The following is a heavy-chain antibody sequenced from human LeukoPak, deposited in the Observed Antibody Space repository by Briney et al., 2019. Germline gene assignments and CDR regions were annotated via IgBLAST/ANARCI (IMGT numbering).Heavy chain of an antibody. J-gene: IGHJ4*02. CDR3: ARVGHYYDSSGYYPDY. CDR2: INWNGGRT. CDR1: GFTFDDYG. Sequence: GGSLRLSCAASGFTFDDYGMSGVRQARGKGLEGGSGINWNGGRTGYADSVKGRFTISRDNAKNSLYLQMNSLRAEDTALYYCARVGHYYDSSGYYPDYWGQGTLVTVSS. D-gene: IGHD3-22*01. V-gene: IGHV3-20*04.